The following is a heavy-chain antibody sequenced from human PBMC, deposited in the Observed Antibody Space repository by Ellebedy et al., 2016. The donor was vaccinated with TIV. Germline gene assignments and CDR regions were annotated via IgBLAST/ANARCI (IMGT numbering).Heavy chain of an antibody. J-gene: IGHJ4*02. CDR2: ISYDGSYK. D-gene: IGHD3-22*01. CDR3: AKASYYYDSSGYLTIDY. CDR1: GFTFSNYG. V-gene: IGHV3-30*18. Sequence: GESLKISXAASGFTFSNYGMHWVRQAPGKGLEWVALISYDGSYKFYTESVKGRFTISRDNSKNTLYLQMNRVRAEDTAVYYCAKASYYYDSSGYLTIDYWGQGTLVTVSS.